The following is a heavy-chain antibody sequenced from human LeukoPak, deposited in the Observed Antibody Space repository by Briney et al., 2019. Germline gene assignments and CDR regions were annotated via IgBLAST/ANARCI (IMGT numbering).Heavy chain of an antibody. J-gene: IGHJ5*02. CDR1: GYSISSGYY. D-gene: IGHD6-13*01. CDR2: IYHSGST. CDR3: ARAYSSSWYFNWFDP. Sequence: SGTLSLTCTVSGYSISSGYYWAWIRQPPGKGPEWIGNIYHSGSTYYNPSLKSRVTISVDTSKNQFSLQLTSVTAADTAVYYCARAYSSSWYFNWFDPWGQGTLVTVSS. V-gene: IGHV4-38-2*02.